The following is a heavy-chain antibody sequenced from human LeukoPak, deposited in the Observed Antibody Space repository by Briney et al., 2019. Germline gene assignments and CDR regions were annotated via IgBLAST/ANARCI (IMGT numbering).Heavy chain of an antibody. CDR1: GFTFSSYS. D-gene: IGHD4-17*01. V-gene: IGHV3-21*01. J-gene: IGHJ4*01. CDR3: AKRPSDYGDYVTYFDY. CDR2: ISSSSSYI. Sequence: GGSLRLSCAASGFTFSSYSMNWVRQAPGKGLEWVSSISSSSSYIYYADSVKGRFTISRDNSKDTLYLQMNSLRDEDTAVYYCAKRPSDYGDYVTYFDYWGQGTLVTVSS.